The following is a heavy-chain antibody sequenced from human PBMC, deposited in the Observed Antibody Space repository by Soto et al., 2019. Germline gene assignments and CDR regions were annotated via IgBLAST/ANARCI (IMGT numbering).Heavy chain of an antibody. Sequence: SETLSLTCAVSGGSISSGGYYWSWIRQHPGKGLEWIGYIYYSGSTYYNPSLKSRVTISVDTSKNQFSLKLSSVTAADTAVYYCARGRTYYYDSSGYYTYYFDYWGQGTLVTVSS. CDR3: ARGRTYYYDSSGYYTYYFDY. CDR2: IYYSGST. D-gene: IGHD3-22*01. V-gene: IGHV4-31*11. J-gene: IGHJ4*02. CDR1: GGSISSGGYY.